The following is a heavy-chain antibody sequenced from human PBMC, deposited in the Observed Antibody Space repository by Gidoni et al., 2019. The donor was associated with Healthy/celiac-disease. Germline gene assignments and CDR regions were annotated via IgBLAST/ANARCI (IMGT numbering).Heavy chain of an antibody. Sequence: QVQLQQWGAGLLKPSETLSLTCAVYGGSFSGYYWSWIRQPPGKGLEWIGEINHSGSTNYNPALKSRGTIAEETSKNQFPVKLSSVTAADTAVYYCARNRRLDSSGYPYYYYYGMDVWGQGTTVTVSS. V-gene: IGHV4-34*01. D-gene: IGHD3-22*01. CDR3: ARNRRLDSSGYPYYYYYGMDV. CDR1: GGSFSGYY. CDR2: INHSGST. J-gene: IGHJ6*02.